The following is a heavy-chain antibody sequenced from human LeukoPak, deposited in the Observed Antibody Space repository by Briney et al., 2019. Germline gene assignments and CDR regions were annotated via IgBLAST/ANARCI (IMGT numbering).Heavy chain of an antibody. Sequence: GESLKISCKGSGYKFTNYWIAWVRQMPGQGLEWLGIIYPRDSDTRYSPSFQGQVTISVDTSIDTAYLQWTSVKASDTAMYYCARLNDILTGPFDYWGQGTLVTVSS. CDR1: GYKFTNYW. CDR3: ARLNDILTGPFDY. V-gene: IGHV5-51*01. CDR2: IYPRDSDT. J-gene: IGHJ4*02. D-gene: IGHD3-9*01.